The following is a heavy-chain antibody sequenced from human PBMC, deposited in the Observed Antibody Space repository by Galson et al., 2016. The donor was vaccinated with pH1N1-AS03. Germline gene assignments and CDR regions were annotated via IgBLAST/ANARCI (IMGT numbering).Heavy chain of an antibody. D-gene: IGHD6-19*01. CDR1: GGSFNNYY. Sequence: ETLSLTCAVYGGSFNNYYWNWIRQSPGKGLEWVGEINHSGSTDYNPSLKSRVTISVDPSKNQISLNLNSVTAADTAVYYCARGSYSSGWYRGRNAFDIWGQGTIVTASS. CDR2: INHSGST. V-gene: IGHV4-34*01. J-gene: IGHJ3*02. CDR3: ARGSYSSGWYRGRNAFDI.